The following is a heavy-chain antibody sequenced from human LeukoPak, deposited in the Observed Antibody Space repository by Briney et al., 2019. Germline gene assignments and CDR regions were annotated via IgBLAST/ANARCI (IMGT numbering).Heavy chain of an antibody. Sequence: GGSLRLSCAASGFTVSSNYMSWVRQAPGKGLEWVGRIKSKTDGGTTDYAAPVKGRFTISRDDSKNTLYLQMNSLKTEDTAVYYCTTSGADSLYYYYYMDVWGKGTTVTVSS. V-gene: IGHV3-15*01. CDR1: GFTVSSNY. D-gene: IGHD3-9*01. CDR3: TTSGADSLYYYYYMDV. CDR2: IKSKTDGGTT. J-gene: IGHJ6*03.